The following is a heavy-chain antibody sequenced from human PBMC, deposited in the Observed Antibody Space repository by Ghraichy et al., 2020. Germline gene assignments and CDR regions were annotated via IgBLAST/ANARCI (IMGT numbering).Heavy chain of an antibody. J-gene: IGHJ4*02. Sequence: SLRLSCAASGFTFSTYWMSWVRLAPGKGLEWVANIKQDGSENYYVDSVKGRFTISRDNAKNSLYLQMNSLRAEDTAVYYCARVWGRTYRSDYWGQGTLVTVSA. D-gene: IGHD3-16*01. V-gene: IGHV3-7*01. CDR3: ARVWGRTYRSDY. CDR2: IKQDGSEN. CDR1: GFTFSTYW.